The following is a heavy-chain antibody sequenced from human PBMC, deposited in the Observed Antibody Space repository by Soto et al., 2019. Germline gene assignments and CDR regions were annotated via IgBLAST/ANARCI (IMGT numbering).Heavy chain of an antibody. CDR3: AAEGPIGYSYGYVYFDY. J-gene: IGHJ4*02. CDR1: GGSISSYY. V-gene: IGHV4-4*07. Sequence: SETLSLTCTVSGGSISSYYWSWIRQPAGKGLEWIGRIYTSGSTNYNPSLKSRVTMSVDTSKNQFSLKLSSVTAADTAVYYCAAEGPIGYSYGYVYFDYWGQGTLVTVSS. D-gene: IGHD5-18*01. CDR2: IYTSGST.